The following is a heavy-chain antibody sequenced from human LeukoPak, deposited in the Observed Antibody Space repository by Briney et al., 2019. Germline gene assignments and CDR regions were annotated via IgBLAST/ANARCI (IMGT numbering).Heavy chain of an antibody. D-gene: IGHD3-16*01. J-gene: IGHJ3*02. CDR1: GGTFSSYA. Sequence: SVKVSCKASGGTFSSYAISWARQAPGQGLEWMGRIIPILGIANYAQKFQGRVTITADKSTSTAYMELSSLRSEDTAVYYCARVAELGSTDAFDIWGQGTMVTVSS. CDR2: IIPILGIA. V-gene: IGHV1-69*04. CDR3: ARVAELGSTDAFDI.